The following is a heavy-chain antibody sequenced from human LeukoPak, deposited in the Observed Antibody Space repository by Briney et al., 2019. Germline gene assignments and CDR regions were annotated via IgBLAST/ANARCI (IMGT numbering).Heavy chain of an antibody. Sequence: SETLSLTCTVSGGSISSYYWSWIRQPPGKGLEWIGYIYYSGSTNYNPSLKSRVTISVDTSKNQFSLKLISVTAAYTAVYYCARAVHGVDCTNGVCPTRGYYYYYYYMDVWGKGTTVTVSS. D-gene: IGHD2-8*01. CDR2: IYYSGST. CDR1: GGSISSYY. V-gene: IGHV4-59*01. CDR3: ARAVHGVDCTNGVCPTRGYYYYYYYMDV. J-gene: IGHJ6*03.